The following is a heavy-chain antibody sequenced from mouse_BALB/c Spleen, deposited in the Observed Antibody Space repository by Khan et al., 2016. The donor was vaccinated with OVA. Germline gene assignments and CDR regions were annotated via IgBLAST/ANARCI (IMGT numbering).Heavy chain of an antibody. Sequence: VRLQQSGPEVVKPGASVKMSCKASGYTFTSYVMHWVKQKPGLGLEWIGYIYPFNDDTKYNEKFKGKATLTSDISSSTAYMQLSSLTSEDSAVDYCSPVGTYYVSFAYWGQGTLVTVSA. CDR3: SPVGTYYVSFAY. CDR2: IYPFNDDT. D-gene: IGHD1-1*01. J-gene: IGHJ3*01. CDR1: GYTFTSYV. V-gene: IGHV1S136*01.